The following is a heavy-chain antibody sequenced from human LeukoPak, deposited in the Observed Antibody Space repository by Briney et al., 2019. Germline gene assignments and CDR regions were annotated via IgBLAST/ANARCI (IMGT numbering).Heavy chain of an antibody. CDR2: IRYDGSNK. CDR1: GFTFSSYG. J-gene: IGHJ4*02. V-gene: IGHV3-30*02. D-gene: IGHD6-6*01. CDR3: AKPVHSSSPRDY. Sequence: GGSLRLSCAAPGFTFSSYGMHWVRQAPGKGLEWVAFIRYDGSNKYYADSVKGRFTISRDNSKNTLYLQMNSLRAEDTAVYYCAKPVHSSSPRDYWGQGTLVTVSS.